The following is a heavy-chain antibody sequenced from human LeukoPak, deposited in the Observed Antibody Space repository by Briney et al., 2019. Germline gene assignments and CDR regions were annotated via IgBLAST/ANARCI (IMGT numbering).Heavy chain of an antibody. CDR2: IHNVGST. Sequence: KPSETLSLTCTVSGGSVSNGIYYWGWIRQPPGKGLEWIGSIHNVGSTYYNPSLKSRVTVSVDTSKNQFSLNLSSVTAADTAVYYSAKKTYSSGWRVPIASWGRGTLVTVSS. V-gene: IGHV4-39*01. J-gene: IGHJ4*02. D-gene: IGHD6-19*01. CDR1: GGSVSNGIYY. CDR3: AKKTYSSGWRVPIAS.